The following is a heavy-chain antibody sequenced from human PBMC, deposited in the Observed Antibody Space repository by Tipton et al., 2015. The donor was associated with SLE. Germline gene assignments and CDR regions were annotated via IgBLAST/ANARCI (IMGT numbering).Heavy chain of an antibody. CDR1: GFSFSTYT. Sequence: GSLRLSCAASGFSFSTYTMNWVHQAPGKGLEWVSSLISSGTYFYYSDSVKGRFTISRDNAQNSVYLQMNSLRAEDTAVYFCARANLMTTVPRGFDFWGQGALVTVSS. D-gene: IGHD4-17*01. CDR2: LISSGTYF. V-gene: IGHV3-21*01. CDR3: ARANLMTTVPRGFDF. J-gene: IGHJ4*02.